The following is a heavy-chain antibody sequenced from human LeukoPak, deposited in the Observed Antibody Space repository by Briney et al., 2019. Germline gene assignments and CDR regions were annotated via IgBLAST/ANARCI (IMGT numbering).Heavy chain of an antibody. CDR2: IYYSGST. V-gene: IGHV4-59*01. Sequence: SETLSLTCTVSGGSISSYYWSWIRQPPGKGLEWIGYIYYSGSTNYNPSLKSRVTISVDTSKNQFSLKLSSVTAADTAVYYCARGGGSYSFEYDYWGQGTLVTVSS. J-gene: IGHJ4*02. CDR3: ARGGGSYSFEYDY. CDR1: GGSISSYY. D-gene: IGHD1-26*01.